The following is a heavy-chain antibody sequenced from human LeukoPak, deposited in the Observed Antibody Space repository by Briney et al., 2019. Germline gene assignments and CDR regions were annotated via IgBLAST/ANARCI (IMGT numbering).Heavy chain of an antibody. Sequence: SSETLSLTCAVYGGSLSGYYWSWIRQPPGKGLEWIGEINHSGSTNYNPSLKSRVTISVDTSKNQFSLKLSSVTAADTAVYYCARGLRFLVVWGQGTTVTVSS. CDR2: INHSGST. V-gene: IGHV4-34*01. CDR1: GGSLSGYY. J-gene: IGHJ6*02. CDR3: ARGLRFLVV. D-gene: IGHD3-3*01.